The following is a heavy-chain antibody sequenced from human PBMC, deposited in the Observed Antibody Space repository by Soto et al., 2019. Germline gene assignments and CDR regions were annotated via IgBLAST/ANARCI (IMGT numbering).Heavy chain of an antibody. CDR1: GGSVSSGSYY. J-gene: IGHJ6*02. CDR3: ARAHLYYYGMDV. CDR2: IYYSGST. Sequence: SETLSLTCTVSGGSVSSGSYYWSWIRQPPGKGLEWIGYIYYSGSTNYNPSLKSRVTISVDTSKNQFSLKLSSVTAADTAVYYCARAHLYYYGMDVWGQGTTVTVS. V-gene: IGHV4-61*01.